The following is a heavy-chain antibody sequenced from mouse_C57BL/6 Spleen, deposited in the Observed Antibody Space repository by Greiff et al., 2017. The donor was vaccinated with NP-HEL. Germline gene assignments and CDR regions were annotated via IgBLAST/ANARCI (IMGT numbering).Heavy chain of an antibody. CDR1: GYTFTSYW. V-gene: IGHV1-59*01. CDR2: IDPSASYT. J-gene: IGHJ4*01. D-gene: IGHD3-2*02. CDR3: ARRSGYPYYYAMDY. Sequence: VQLQQPGAELVRPGTSVKLSCKASGYTFTSYWMHWVKQRPGQGLEWIGVIDPSASYTNYNQKFKGKATLTVDTSSSTAYMQLSSLTPEDSAVYYCARRSGYPYYYAMDYWGQGTSVTVSS.